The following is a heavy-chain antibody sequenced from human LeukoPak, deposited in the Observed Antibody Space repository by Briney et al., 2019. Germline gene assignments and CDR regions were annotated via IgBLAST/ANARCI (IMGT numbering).Heavy chain of an antibody. V-gene: IGHV1-8*01. CDR3: ARGTVTRFLNYYYYYYIDV. D-gene: IGHD4-11*01. J-gene: IGHJ6*03. Sequence: ASVKVSCKASGYTFTSYDINWVRQATGQGLEWMGWMNPNSGNTGYAQKFQGRVTMTRNTSISTAYMELSSLRSEDTAVDYCARGTVTRFLNYYYYYYIDVWGKGTRVTVSS. CDR2: MNPNSGNT. CDR1: GYTFTSYD.